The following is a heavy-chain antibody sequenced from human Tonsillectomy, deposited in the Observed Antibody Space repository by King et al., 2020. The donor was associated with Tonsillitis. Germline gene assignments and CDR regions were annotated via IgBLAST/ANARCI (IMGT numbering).Heavy chain of an antibody. CDR1: GGSISSYY. J-gene: IGHJ6*02. CDR2: INYSGST. Sequence: QLQESGPGLVKPSETLSLTCTVSGGSISSYYWNWIRQPPGKGLEWIGYINYSGSTNYNPSLKSRVTLSVDTSKKQLSLKLSSVTAADTAVYYCARDKVCSGYYCAYGMDVWGQGTTVTVSS. CDR3: ARDKVCSGYYCAYGMDV. V-gene: IGHV4-59*01. D-gene: IGHD3-22*01.